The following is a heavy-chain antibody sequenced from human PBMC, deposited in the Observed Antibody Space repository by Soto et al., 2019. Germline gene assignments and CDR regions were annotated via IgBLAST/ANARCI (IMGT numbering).Heavy chain of an antibody. CDR1: GFTFSTYS. CDR2: ISKDGDKK. Sequence: ESGGGVEQPGTSLRLSCAASGFTFSTYSMHWVRQAPGKGPEWVAVISKDGDKKYYADSVKSRFTISRDNSKNTLYLQMNSLRPEDTAVHYCAREWSVANPGYCGQGTQVTVSS. D-gene: IGHD5-12*01. J-gene: IGHJ4*02. CDR3: AREWSVANPGY. V-gene: IGHV3-30-3*01.